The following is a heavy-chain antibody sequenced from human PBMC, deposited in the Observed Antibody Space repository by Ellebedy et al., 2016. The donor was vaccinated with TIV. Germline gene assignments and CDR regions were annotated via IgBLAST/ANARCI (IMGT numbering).Heavy chain of an antibody. CDR2: LNAGNGDT. D-gene: IGHD3-3*01. J-gene: IGHJ4*02. V-gene: IGHV1-3*01. Sequence: AASAKVSCKASAYTFTTYAMHWVRQAPGQRLEWMGWLNAGNGDTKYSQKFQGRVTITRDTSASTDYMELSSLRSEDTAVYYCARGLSRRWMEGFYWGQGTLVTVSS. CDR3: ARGLSRRWMEGFY. CDR1: AYTFTTYA.